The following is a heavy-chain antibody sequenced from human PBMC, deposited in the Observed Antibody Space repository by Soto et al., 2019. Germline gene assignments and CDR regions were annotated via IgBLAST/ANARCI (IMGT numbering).Heavy chain of an antibody. V-gene: IGHV1-18*01. J-gene: IGHJ5*02. Sequence: QVQLVQSGAEVKKPGASVKVSCKASGYTFTSYGISWVRQAPGQGLEWMGWISAYNGNTNYAQKLQGRVTMTTDTSTRTAYMELRSLRSDDTAVYYCARGKLYYYGSGSYYNDLASTPWGQGTLVTVSS. CDR1: GYTFTSYG. D-gene: IGHD3-10*01. CDR2: ISAYNGNT. CDR3: ARGKLYYYGSGSYYNDLASTP.